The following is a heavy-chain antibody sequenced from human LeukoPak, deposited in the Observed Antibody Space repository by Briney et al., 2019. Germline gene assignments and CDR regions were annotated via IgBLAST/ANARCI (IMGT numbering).Heavy chain of an antibody. Sequence: PSETLSLTCAVYGGSFSGYYWTWVRQPPGKGLEWIGEINHSGSTNYNPSLKSRVTMSVDTSKNQFSLNLNSVTAADTAVYYCARDFSGYYAGDAFEIWGQGTMVTVSS. CDR3: ARDFSGYYAGDAFEI. J-gene: IGHJ3*02. CDR1: GGSFSGYY. CDR2: INHSGST. D-gene: IGHD3-22*01. V-gene: IGHV4-34*01.